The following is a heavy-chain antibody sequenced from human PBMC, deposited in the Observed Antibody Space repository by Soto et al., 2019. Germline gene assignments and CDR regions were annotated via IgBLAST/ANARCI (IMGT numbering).Heavy chain of an antibody. D-gene: IGHD3-22*01. Sequence: SETLSLTCTVSGGSISSYYWSWIRQPPGKGLEWIGYIYYSGSTNYNPSLKSRVTISVDTSKNQFSLKLSSVTAADTAVYYCAGGRSSGYQTLFDYWGQGTLVTVSS. CDR3: AGGRSSGYQTLFDY. CDR1: GGSISSYY. V-gene: IGHV4-59*08. J-gene: IGHJ4*02. CDR2: IYYSGST.